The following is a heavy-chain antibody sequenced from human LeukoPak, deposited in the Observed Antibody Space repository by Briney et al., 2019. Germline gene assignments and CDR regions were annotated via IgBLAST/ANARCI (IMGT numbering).Heavy chain of an antibody. CDR2: IIPILGIA. J-gene: IGHJ4*02. V-gene: IGHV1-69*04. D-gene: IGHD3-10*01. Sequence: SVKVSCKASGGTFSSYAISWVRQAPGQGLEWMGRIIPILGIANYAQKFQGRVTITADKSTSTAYMELSSLRSEDTAVYYCARVAGYYGSGSPPDYWGQGTLVTVSS. CDR1: GGTFSSYA. CDR3: ARVAGYYGSGSPPDY.